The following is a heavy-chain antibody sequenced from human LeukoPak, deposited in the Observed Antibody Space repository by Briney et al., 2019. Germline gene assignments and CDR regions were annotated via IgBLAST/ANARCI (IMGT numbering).Heavy chain of an antibody. CDR2: IYENGGTT. Sequence: GGSLRLSCVGSGFTFRSHAMSWVRQAPEKGLEFVSGIYENGGTTYYADSVKGRFTISRDNAKNSLFLQMNSLRAEDTAVYYCARDSSTYAGPPDYWGQGTLVTVSS. V-gene: IGHV3-23*01. D-gene: IGHD2/OR15-2a*01. J-gene: IGHJ4*02. CDR3: ARDSSTYAGPPDY. CDR1: GFTFRSHA.